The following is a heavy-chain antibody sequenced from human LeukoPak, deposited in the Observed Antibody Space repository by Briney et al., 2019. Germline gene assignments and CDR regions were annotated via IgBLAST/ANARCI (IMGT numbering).Heavy chain of an antibody. V-gene: IGHV4-30-4*01. CDR1: GGSISSGDYY. CDR3: ASSMVRGVIFDY. J-gene: IGHJ4*02. Sequence: PSETLSLICTVSGGSISSGDYYWSWIRQPPGKGLEWIGYIYYSGSTYYNPSLKSRVTISVDTSKNQFSLKLSSVTAADTAVYYCASSMVRGVIFDYWGQGTLVTVSS. CDR2: IYYSGST. D-gene: IGHD3-10*01.